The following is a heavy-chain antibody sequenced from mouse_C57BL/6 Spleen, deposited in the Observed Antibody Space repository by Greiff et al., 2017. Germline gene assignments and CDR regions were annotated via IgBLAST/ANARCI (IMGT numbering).Heavy chain of an antibody. Sequence: EVKLQESGPELVKPGASVKMSCKASGYTFTDYNIHWVKQSHGKSLEWIGYIKPNHGGTSYNQKFKGKATLTVNKSSSTAYMELRSLTSEDSAGYYGSVGRKFADWGQGTPVTVSA. CDR3: SVGRKFAD. D-gene: IGHD1-1*02. J-gene: IGHJ3*01. CDR1: GYTFTDYN. V-gene: IGHV1-22*01. CDR2: IKPNHGGT.